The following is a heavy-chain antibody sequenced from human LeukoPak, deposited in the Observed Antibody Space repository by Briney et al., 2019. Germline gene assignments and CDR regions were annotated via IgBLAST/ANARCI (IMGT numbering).Heavy chain of an antibody. CDR1: GGSINSSSYY. CDR3: ARHIRREGYFDN. CDR2: IYYSGST. V-gene: IGHV4-39*01. D-gene: IGHD1-26*01. Sequence: PSETLSLTCTVSGGSINSSSYYWGWIRQPPGKGLEWIGNIYYSGSTYYNPSLNSRVTISVDTSKNQFSLRLSSVTAADTAVYYCARHIRREGYFDNWGQGTLVTVSS. J-gene: IGHJ4*02.